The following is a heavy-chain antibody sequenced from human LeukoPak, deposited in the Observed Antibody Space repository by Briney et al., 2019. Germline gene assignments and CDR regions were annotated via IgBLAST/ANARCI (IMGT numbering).Heavy chain of an antibody. CDR1: GFTFSNAW. J-gene: IGHJ4*02. V-gene: IGHV3-15*01. Sequence: GGSLRLSCAASGFTFSNAWMSWVRQAPGKGLDWVGRIKSKTDGGTTDYAAPVKGRFTISRDDSKNTLYLQMNSLKTEDTAVYYCTTDAPDYGDYAGDLDYWGQGTLVTVSS. CDR2: IKSKTDGGTT. D-gene: IGHD4-17*01. CDR3: TTDAPDYGDYAGDLDY.